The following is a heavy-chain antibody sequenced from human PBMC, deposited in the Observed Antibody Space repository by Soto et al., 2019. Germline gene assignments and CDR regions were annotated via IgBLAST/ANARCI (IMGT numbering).Heavy chain of an antibody. CDR3: ARLNYDSSGYGDYFDY. CDR1: GGSISSGDYY. J-gene: IGHJ4*02. D-gene: IGHD3-22*01. V-gene: IGHV4-30-4*01. CDR2: IYYSGST. Sequence: SETLSLTCTVSGGSISSGDYYWSWIRQPPGKGLEWIGYIYYSGSTYYNPSLKSRVTISVDTSKNQFSLKLSSVTAADTAVYNCARLNYDSSGYGDYFDYWGQGTLVTVSS.